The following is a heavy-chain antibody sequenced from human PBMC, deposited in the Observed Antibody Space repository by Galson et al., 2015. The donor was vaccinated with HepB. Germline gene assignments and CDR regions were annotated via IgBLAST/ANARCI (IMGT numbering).Heavy chain of an antibody. V-gene: IGHV1-2*04. CDR3: ARETGRVAAAGFDY. Sequence: SVKVSCKASGYTFTGYYMHWVRQAPGQGLEWMGWINPNSGGTNYAQKFQGWVTMTRDTSISTAYMELSRLRSDDTAVYYCARETGRVAAAGFDYWGQGTLVTVSS. J-gene: IGHJ4*02. D-gene: IGHD1-14*01. CDR2: INPNSGGT. CDR1: GYTFTGYY.